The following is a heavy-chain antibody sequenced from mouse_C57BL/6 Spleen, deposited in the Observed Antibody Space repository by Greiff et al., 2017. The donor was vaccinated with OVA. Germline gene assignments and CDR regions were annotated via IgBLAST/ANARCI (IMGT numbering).Heavy chain of an antibody. CDR3: ARSRYYDVDY. D-gene: IGHD2-4*01. V-gene: IGHV1-69*01. J-gene: IGHJ2*01. CDR1: GYTFTSYW. Sequence: QVQLQQPGAELVMPGASVKLSCKASGYTFTSYWMHWVKQRPGQGLEWIGEIDPSDSYTNYNQKFKGKSTLTVDKSSSTAYMQLSSLTSEDSAVYYCARSRYYDVDYWGKGTTLTVSS. CDR2: IDPSDSYT.